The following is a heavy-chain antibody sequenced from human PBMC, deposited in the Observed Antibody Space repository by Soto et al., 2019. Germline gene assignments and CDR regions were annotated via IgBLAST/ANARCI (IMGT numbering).Heavy chain of an antibody. CDR2: IWYDGSNE. CDR3: ARDLGSGGSCFDY. D-gene: IGHD2-15*01. Sequence: VQLVESGGGVVQPGRSLRLSCAASGLSFSSYGMHWVRQAPGKGLEWVAVIWYDGSNEYYADSVKGRFTISRDNSKNTLYLQMNGLRGDDTAVYYCARDLGSGGSCFDYWGQGTLVTVSS. CDR1: GLSFSSYG. J-gene: IGHJ4*02. V-gene: IGHV3-33*01.